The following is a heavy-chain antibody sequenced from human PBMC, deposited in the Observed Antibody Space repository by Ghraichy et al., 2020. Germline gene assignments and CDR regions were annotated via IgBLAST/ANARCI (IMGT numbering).Heavy chain of an antibody. J-gene: IGHJ6*02. CDR3: ARGVRPSYYYGMDV. Sequence: SETLSLTCAVYGGSFSGYYWSWIRQPPGKGLEWIGEINHSGSTNYNPSLKSRVTISVDTSKNQFSLKLSSVTAADTAVYYCARGVRPSYYYGMDVWGQGTTVNVS. CDR2: INHSGST. CDR1: GGSFSGYY. V-gene: IGHV4-34*01.